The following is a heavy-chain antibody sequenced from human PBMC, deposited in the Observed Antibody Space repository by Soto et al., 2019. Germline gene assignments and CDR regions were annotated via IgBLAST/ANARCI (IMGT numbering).Heavy chain of an antibody. CDR3: ARGPDYDSSGYPPYGMDV. J-gene: IGHJ6*02. CDR2: IWYDGSNK. V-gene: IGHV3-33*01. D-gene: IGHD3-22*01. Sequence: GGSLRLSCAASGFTFSSYGMRWVRQAPGKGLEWVAVIWYDGSNKYYADSVKGRFTISRDNSKNTLYLQMNSLRAEDTAVYYCARGPDYDSSGYPPYGMDVWGQGTTVTVSS. CDR1: GFTFSSYG.